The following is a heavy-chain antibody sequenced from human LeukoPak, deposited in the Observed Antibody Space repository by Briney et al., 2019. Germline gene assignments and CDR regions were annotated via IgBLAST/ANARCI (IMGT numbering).Heavy chain of an antibody. CDR2: IYTSGST. Sequence: SQTLSLTCTVSGGSISSGSYYWSWIRQPAGKGLEWIGRIYTSGSTNYNPSLKSRVTISVDTSKNQLSLKLSSVTAADTAVHYCAKEGNFGSGHYGMDVWGQGTTVTVSS. CDR3: AKEGNFGSGHYGMDV. V-gene: IGHV4-61*02. D-gene: IGHD3-3*01. J-gene: IGHJ6*02. CDR1: GGSISSGSYY.